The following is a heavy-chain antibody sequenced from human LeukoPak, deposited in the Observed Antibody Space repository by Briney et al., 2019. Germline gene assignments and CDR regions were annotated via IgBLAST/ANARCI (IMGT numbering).Heavy chain of an antibody. Sequence: GGSLRLSCAASGFTFSSYWMSWVRQAPGKGLEWVANIKQAGSEKYYVDSVKGRFTISRDNSNNTLYLQMNSLRPDDTAVYYCARGTGPPVYWGQGTLVPVSS. CDR3: ARGTGPPVY. CDR1: GFTFSSYW. CDR2: IKQAGSEK. J-gene: IGHJ4*02. D-gene: IGHD3/OR15-3a*01. V-gene: IGHV3-7*02.